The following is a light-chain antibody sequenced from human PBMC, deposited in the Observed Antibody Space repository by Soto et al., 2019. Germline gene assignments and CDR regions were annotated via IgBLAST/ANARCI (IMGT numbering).Light chain of an antibody. CDR1: SSNIGAGYD. Sequence: QSVLTQPPSASGAPGPRVNISCTGSSSNIGAGYDVHWYQQLPGTAPKLLIYGNSNRPSGVPDRFSGSKSGTSASLAITGLQAEDEADYYCQSYDSSLSGYVFGTGTKLTVL. CDR2: GNS. V-gene: IGLV1-40*01. CDR3: QSYDSSLSGYV. J-gene: IGLJ1*01.